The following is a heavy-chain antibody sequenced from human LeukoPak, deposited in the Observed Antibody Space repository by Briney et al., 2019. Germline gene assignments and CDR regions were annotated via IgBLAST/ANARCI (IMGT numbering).Heavy chain of an antibody. V-gene: IGHV3-23*01. CDR2: LSSAGVTA. D-gene: IGHD3-3*01. CDR1: GFTFSRHG. J-gene: IGHJ4*02. CDR3: PKSIDWEWRTPLDY. Sequence: PGGSLRLXCAASGFTFSRHGMSWVRQAPGKGLEWVASLSSAGVTAYYADSVQGRFTISRDNSKNTLSLHMSSLRAEDTAVYYCPKSIDWEWRTPLDYWGQGTLVTVSS.